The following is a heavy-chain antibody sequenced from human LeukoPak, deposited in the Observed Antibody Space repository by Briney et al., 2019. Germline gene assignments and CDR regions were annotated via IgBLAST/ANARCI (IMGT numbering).Heavy chain of an antibody. J-gene: IGHJ4*02. Sequence: GGSLRLSCAASGFTFTTYGMSWVRQAPGKGLEWVSGISSSGGNTYYADSVKGRFTISRDNSKSTLYLQMQRLRVEDTAVYYCAKGSASSGYPRDYWGQGTLVTVSS. CDR3: AKGSASSGYPRDY. CDR1: GFTFTTYG. D-gene: IGHD3-22*01. CDR2: ISSSGGNT. V-gene: IGHV3-23*01.